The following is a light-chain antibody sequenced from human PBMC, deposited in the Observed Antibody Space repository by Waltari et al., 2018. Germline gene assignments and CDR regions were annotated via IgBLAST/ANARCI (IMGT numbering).Light chain of an antibody. CDR2: EVT. J-gene: IGLJ1*01. V-gene: IGLV2-23*02. Sequence: QSGLAQPASASGSPGQSITITCTGTSRAVGNYNLVSWYQQRPGKAPRLLIYEVTTRAPGTSDRFSASKSGNTASLSISGLQAQEDEADYYCCSYVGLGTYVFGTGTKVTV. CDR1: SRAVGNYNL. CDR3: CSYVGLGTYV.